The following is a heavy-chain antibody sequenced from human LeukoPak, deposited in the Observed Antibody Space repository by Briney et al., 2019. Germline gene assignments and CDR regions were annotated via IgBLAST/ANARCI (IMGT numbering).Heavy chain of an antibody. CDR3: TRDALFGSGRTHLDF. Sequence: GGSLRLSCAASEFTFNRYWMSWVRQAPGKGLEWVANIKHDGSEAHYVDSVKGRFTISRDNAKNSLSLQMNSLNVDDTGAYFCTRDALFGSGRTHLDFWSQGTLVSVSS. J-gene: IGHJ4*02. D-gene: IGHD3-10*01. CDR2: IKHDGSEA. CDR1: EFTFNRYW. V-gene: IGHV3-7*04.